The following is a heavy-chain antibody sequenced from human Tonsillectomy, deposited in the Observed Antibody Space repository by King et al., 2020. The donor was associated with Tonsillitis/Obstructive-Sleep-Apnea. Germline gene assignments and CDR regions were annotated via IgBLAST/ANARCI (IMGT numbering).Heavy chain of an antibody. D-gene: IGHD1-26*01. J-gene: IGHJ4*02. CDR1: GGSFSGYY. CDR2: INHSGST. CDR3: AREVFEEWELQPYFDY. V-gene: IGHV4-34*01. Sequence: VQLQQWGAGLLKPSETLSLTCAVYGGSFSGYYWSWIRQPPGKGLEWIGEINHSGSTNYNPSLKSRVTISVDTSKNQFSLKLSSVTAADTAVYYCAREVFEEWELQPYFDYWGQGTLVTVSS.